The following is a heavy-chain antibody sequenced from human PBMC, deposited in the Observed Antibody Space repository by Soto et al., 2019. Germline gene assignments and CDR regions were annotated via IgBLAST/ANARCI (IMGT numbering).Heavy chain of an antibody. J-gene: IGHJ4*02. V-gene: IGHV3-11*01. CDR1: GFTFSDDY. D-gene: IGHD5-18*01. Sequence: QVQLVESGGGLVKPGGSLRLSCAASGFTFSDDYMSWIRQAPGKGLEWVSYVSSSGNTRYYADSVKGRFTISRDNAKNSLYLQMNSLRAENPAVYNCASWIQKMEYWGQGTLVTVSS. CDR2: VSSSGNTR. CDR3: ASWIQKMEY.